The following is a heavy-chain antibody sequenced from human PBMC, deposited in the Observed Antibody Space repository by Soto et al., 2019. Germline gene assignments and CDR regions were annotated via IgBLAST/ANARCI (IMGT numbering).Heavy chain of an antibody. CDR3: ARDLGSGGDSDY. CDR1: GYSIGSAYY. CDR2: VSNSGIT. D-gene: IGHD3-10*01. V-gene: IGHV4-38-2*02. Sequence: SETLSLTCAVSGYSIGSAYYGGWIRQPPGKGLEWIASVSNSGITYYNPSLRSRLTISLDTSKNQFSLRLTSVTAADAAVYYCARDLGSGGDSDYWGQGTLVTVSS. J-gene: IGHJ4*02.